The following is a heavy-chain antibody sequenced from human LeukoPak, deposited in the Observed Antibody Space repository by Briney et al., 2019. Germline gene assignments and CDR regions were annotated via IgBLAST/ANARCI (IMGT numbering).Heavy chain of an antibody. CDR1: GGTFSSYA. V-gene: IGHV1-69*05. CDR2: IIPIFGTA. D-gene: IGHD4-17*01. CDR3: ARGGDYGDYPLIGYYYYYMDA. Sequence: ASVKVSCKASGGTFSSYAISWVRQAPGQGLEWMGGIIPIFGTANYAQKFQGRVTITTDESTSTAYMELSSLRSEDTAVYYCARGGDYGDYPLIGYYYYYMDAWGKGTTVTVSS. J-gene: IGHJ6*03.